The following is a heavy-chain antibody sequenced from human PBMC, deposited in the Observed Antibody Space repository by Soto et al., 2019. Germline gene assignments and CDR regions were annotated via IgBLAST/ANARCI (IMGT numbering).Heavy chain of an antibody. CDR2: INSDGSTT. Sequence: EVQLVESGGGLVQPGGSLRLSCAASGFTFSSYWMHWVRQAPGKGLVWVSRINSDGSTTSYADSVKGRFTISRDNAKNTLYLQMNSLRAEDTAVYYCARGAYGHYDFDYWGQGTLVTVSS. CDR3: ARGAYGHYDFDY. D-gene: IGHD4-17*01. V-gene: IGHV3-74*01. J-gene: IGHJ4*02. CDR1: GFTFSSYW.